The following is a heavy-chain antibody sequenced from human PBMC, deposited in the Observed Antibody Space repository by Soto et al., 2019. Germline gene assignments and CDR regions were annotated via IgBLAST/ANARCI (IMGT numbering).Heavy chain of an antibody. CDR2: IIPIFGTA. CDR1: GGTFSSYA. J-gene: IGHJ4*02. V-gene: IGHV1-69*13. Sequence: SVKVSCKASGGTFSSYAISWVRQAPGQGLEWMGGIIPIFGTANYAQKFQGRVTITADESTSTAYMELSSLRSEDTAVYCCASNRRRGYDMYDYWGQGTLVTVSS. D-gene: IGHD3-9*01. CDR3: ASNRRRGYDMYDY.